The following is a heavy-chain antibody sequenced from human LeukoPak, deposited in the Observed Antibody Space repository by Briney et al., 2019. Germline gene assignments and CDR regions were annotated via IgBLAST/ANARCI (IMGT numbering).Heavy chain of an antibody. Sequence: GGSLRLSCAASGFTVSNHYMSWVRQAPGKGLEWVSVIYTGGTTYYADSVKGRFTISRDNSKNTLYLQMNNLRAEDTAVYYCARGYTQDYGDYFDYWGQGTLVIVSS. CDR1: GFTVSNHY. D-gene: IGHD4/OR15-4a*01. V-gene: IGHV3-53*01. J-gene: IGHJ4*02. CDR3: ARGYTQDYGDYFDY. CDR2: IYTGGTT.